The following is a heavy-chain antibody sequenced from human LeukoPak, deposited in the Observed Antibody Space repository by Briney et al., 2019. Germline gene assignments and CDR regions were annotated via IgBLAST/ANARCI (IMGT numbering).Heavy chain of an antibody. CDR3: AREHNDSSGYYYYFDY. CDR1: GGSISSYY. CDR2: IYYSGST. J-gene: IGHJ4*02. V-gene: IGHV4-59*12. D-gene: IGHD3-22*01. Sequence: SETLSLTCTVSGGSISSYYWSWIRQPPGKGLEWVGYIYYSGSTNYNPSLKSRVTISVDTSKNQFSLKLSSVTAADTAVYYCAREHNDSSGYYYYFDYWGQGTLVTVSS.